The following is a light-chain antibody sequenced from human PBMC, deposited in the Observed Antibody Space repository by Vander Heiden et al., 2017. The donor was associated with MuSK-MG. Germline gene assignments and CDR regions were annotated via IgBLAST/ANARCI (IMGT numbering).Light chain of an antibody. CDR1: SSDVGGYNY. CDR2: DVS. CDR3: CSYAGSYTHVV. J-gene: IGLJ2*01. Sequence: QSPLTQPRSVSGSPGRSVTISCTGTSSDVGGYNYVSWYQQHPGKAPKLMIYDVSKRPSGVPDRFSGSKSGNTASLTISGLQAEDEADYYCCSYAGSYTHVVFGGGTKLTVL. V-gene: IGLV2-11*01.